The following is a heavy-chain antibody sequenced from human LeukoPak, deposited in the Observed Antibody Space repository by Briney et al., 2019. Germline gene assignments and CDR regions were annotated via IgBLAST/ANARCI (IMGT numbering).Heavy chain of an antibody. V-gene: IGHV1-2*06. J-gene: IGHJ6*03. CDR3: ARDLTKEYYYYYYMDV. Sequence: ASVKVSCKASGYTFTGYYMHWVRQAPGQGLEWMGRINPNSGGTNYAQKFQGRVTMTRDTSISTAYMELSRLRSDDTAVYYCARDLTKEYYYYYYMDVWGKGTTVTVSS. CDR2: INPNSGGT. CDR1: GYTFTGYY. D-gene: IGHD3-9*01.